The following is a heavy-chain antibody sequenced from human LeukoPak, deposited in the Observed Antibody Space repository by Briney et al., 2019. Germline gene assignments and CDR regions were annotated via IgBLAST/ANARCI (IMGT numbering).Heavy chain of an antibody. Sequence: GGSLRLSCAASGFTFSDYYMSWIRQAPGKGLEWVSYISSSGSTIYYADSVKGRFTISRDNSKNTLYLQMNSLRAEDTAVYYCARDAVGYFDWLLPRGYYYYYGMDVWGQGTTVTVSS. V-gene: IGHV3-11*04. CDR1: GFTFSDYY. CDR2: ISSSGSTI. J-gene: IGHJ6*02. CDR3: ARDAVGYFDWLLPRGYYYYYGMDV. D-gene: IGHD3-9*01.